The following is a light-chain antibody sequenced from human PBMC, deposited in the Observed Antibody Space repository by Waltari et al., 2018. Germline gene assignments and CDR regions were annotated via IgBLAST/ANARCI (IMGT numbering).Light chain of an antibody. Sequence: EIVLPQSPVTLSLSPGEGATLSCKTSQSVGTYLAWYQQRPGQAPRLLVYDASLRAAGIPTRFSGSGSGTDFTLTISSLESEDFAVYFCQQRSSWPLTFGPGTTV. J-gene: IGKJ3*01. CDR3: QQRSSWPLT. V-gene: IGKV3-11*01. CDR2: DAS. CDR1: QSVGTY.